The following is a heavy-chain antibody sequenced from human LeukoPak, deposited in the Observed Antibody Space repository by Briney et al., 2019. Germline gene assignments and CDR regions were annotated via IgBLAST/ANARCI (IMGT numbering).Heavy chain of an antibody. Sequence: SETLSLTCTVSGGSISSGGYYWSWIRQPPGKGLEWIGYIYHSGSTYYNPSLKSRVTISVDTSKNQFSLKLSSVTAADTAVYYCARGTAYSYGLYRAKNFDYWGQGTLVTVSS. CDR3: ARGTAYSYGLYRAKNFDY. V-gene: IGHV4-30-2*01. CDR2: IYHSGST. D-gene: IGHD5-18*01. CDR1: GGSISSGGYY. J-gene: IGHJ4*02.